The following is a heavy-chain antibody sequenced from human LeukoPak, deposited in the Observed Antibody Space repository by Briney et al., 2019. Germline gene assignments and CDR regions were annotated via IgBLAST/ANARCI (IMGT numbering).Heavy chain of an antibody. CDR3: ARHSSDWEFDY. V-gene: IGHV1-8*01. Sequence: ASVKVSCKASGYTFTSYDINWVRQATGQGLEWMGWMNPNSGNTGYAQKFQGRVTMTTDTSTSTAYMELRSLRSDDTAVYYCARHSSDWEFDYWGQGTLVTVSS. D-gene: IGHD6-19*01. CDR2: MNPNSGNT. CDR1: GYTFTSYD. J-gene: IGHJ4*02.